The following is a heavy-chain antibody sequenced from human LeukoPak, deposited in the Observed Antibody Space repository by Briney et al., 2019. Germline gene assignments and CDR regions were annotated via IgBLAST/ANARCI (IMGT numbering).Heavy chain of an antibody. J-gene: IGHJ4*02. CDR1: GFTFYNND. Sequence: GVSLRLSCEVSGFTFYNNDMHWVRQTTGKGLEWVSAIGSAGYTYYADSVRGRFTITRDNAKQSLYLQMNSLRVEDTAVYHCVRQPDSARCGFDYWGRGTQVTVSS. CDR2: IGSAGYT. CDR3: VRQPDSARCGFDY. V-gene: IGHV3-13*01. D-gene: IGHD2-21*01.